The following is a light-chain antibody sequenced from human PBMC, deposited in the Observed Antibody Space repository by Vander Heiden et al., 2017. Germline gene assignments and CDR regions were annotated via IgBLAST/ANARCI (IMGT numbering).Light chain of an antibody. Sequence: DIVMTQSTLSLPVTPGEPASISCRSSQSLLHSNGYNDLDWYLQKPGESPQLLIYLGSNRASGVPDRFSGSGSGTDFTLKISRVEAEDVGVYYCMQALQTPLTFGGGTKVEIK. CDR2: LGS. CDR1: QSLLHSNGYND. J-gene: IGKJ4*01. CDR3: MQALQTPLT. V-gene: IGKV2-28*01.